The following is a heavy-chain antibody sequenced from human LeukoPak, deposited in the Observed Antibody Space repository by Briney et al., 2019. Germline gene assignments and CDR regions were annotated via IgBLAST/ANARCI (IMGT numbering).Heavy chain of an antibody. CDR3: TRLGAHGDYGPYYFDF. J-gene: IGHJ4*02. D-gene: IGHD4-17*01. CDR2: IYYTGTS. V-gene: IGHV4-39*01. CDR1: GGSISSSRNY. Sequence: SETLSLTCNVSGGSISSSRNYWGWVRQPPGKGLEWIGNIYYTGTSYYKPSLKSRVTISVDTSKNQVSLRLKSVTAADTAMYYCTRLGAHGDYGPYYFDFWGQGTLLTVSS.